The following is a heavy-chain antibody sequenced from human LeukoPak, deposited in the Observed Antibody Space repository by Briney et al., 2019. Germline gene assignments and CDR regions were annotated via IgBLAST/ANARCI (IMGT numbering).Heavy chain of an antibody. Sequence: SETLSLTCAVYGGSFSGYYWSWIRQPPGKGLEWIGEINHSGSTNYNPSLKSRVTISVDTSKNQFSLKLSSVTAADTAVYYCARHRYSSSMSAMDVWGKGTTVAVSS. CDR3: ARHRYSSSMSAMDV. J-gene: IGHJ6*03. D-gene: IGHD6-6*01. CDR1: GGSFSGYY. CDR2: INHSGST. V-gene: IGHV4-34*01.